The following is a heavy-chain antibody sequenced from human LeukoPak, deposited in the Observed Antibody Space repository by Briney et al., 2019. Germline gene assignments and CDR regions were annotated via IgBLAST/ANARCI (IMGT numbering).Heavy chain of an antibody. Sequence: PSETLSLTCTVSGGSISSYYWSWIPQPPGKGLEWIGYIYYSRSTNYNPSLKSRVTISVDTSKNQFSLKLSSVTAADTAVYYCARRVGGGSIVTTKQYYYYYYYMDVWGKGTTVTVSS. CDR3: ARRVGGGSIVTTKQYYYYYYYMDV. V-gene: IGHV4-59*01. CDR1: GGSISSYY. J-gene: IGHJ6*03. D-gene: IGHD6-6*01. CDR2: IYYSRST.